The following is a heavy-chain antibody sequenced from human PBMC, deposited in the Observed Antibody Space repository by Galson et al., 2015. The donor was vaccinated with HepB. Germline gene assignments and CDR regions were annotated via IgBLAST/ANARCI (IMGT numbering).Heavy chain of an antibody. CDR1: GYTFSSFY. J-gene: IGHJ2*01. CDR2: INPTGGST. V-gene: IGHV1-46*01. CDR3: ARDRWFLDL. Sequence: SVKVSCKASGYTFSSFYLHWVRQAPGQGLEWVGIINPTGGSTTYAQKFQGRVTMTSDTTTSTVHMELNSLTSEDTAVYYCARDRWFLDLWGRGTLVIVSS.